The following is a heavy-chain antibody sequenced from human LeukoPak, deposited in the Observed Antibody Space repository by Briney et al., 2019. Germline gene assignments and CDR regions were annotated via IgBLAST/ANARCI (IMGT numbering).Heavy chain of an antibody. CDR1: GGSISGYY. D-gene: IGHD2-15*01. Sequence: PSETLSLTCTVSGGSISGYYWSWIRQPPGKGLGWSGYIYFSGSTTTYNRPLKSRVTISVDTSKIQFSLTLSSATAADTAVYYCARTVCNGGSCYSFDCWGQGTLVTVSS. CDR2: IYFSGSTT. J-gene: IGHJ4*02. CDR3: ARTVCNGGSCYSFDC. V-gene: IGHV4-59*01.